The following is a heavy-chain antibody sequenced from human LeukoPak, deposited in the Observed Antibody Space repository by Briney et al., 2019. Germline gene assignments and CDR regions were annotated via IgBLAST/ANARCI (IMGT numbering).Heavy chain of an antibody. CDR1: GDSINTHF. Sequence: SETLSLTCSVSGDSINTHFWTWIRQPAGKGLEWIGRVYHSGSANYNPPFKSRVTMSVDTSKNQFSLKLSSVTAADTAVYYCAREGLPRDGYKFDYWGQGTLVTVSS. CDR3: AREGLPRDGYKFDY. V-gene: IGHV4-4*07. CDR2: VYHSGSA. D-gene: IGHD5-24*01. J-gene: IGHJ4*02.